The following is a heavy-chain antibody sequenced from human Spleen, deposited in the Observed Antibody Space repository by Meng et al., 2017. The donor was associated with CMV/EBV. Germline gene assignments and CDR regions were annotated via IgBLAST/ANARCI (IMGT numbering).Heavy chain of an antibody. J-gene: IGHJ6*02. CDR3: ARDRLPEEGMDV. CDR2: IRFDGTNK. V-gene: IGHV3-30*02. Sequence: GGSLRLSCAASGFTFSSYAMHWVRQAPGKGLEWVANIRFDGTNKYHADSVKGRFTISRDNSKNTLYLQMNSLRAEDTAVYYCARDRLPEEGMDVWGQGTTVTVSS. CDR1: GFTFSSYA.